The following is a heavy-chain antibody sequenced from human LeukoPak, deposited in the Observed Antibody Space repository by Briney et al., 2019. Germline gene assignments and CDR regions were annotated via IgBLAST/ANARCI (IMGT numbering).Heavy chain of an antibody. V-gene: IGHV4-30-2*01. CDR2: IYHSGST. D-gene: IGHD2-15*01. J-gene: IGHJ3*02. Sequence: PSQTLSLTCAVSGGSISSGGYSWSWIRQPPGKGLEWIGYIYHSGSTYYNPSLKSRVTISVDRSKNQFSLKLSSVTAADTAVYYCASCCSGGSCYPNDAFDIWGQGTMVTVSS. CDR3: ASCCSGGSCYPNDAFDI. CDR1: GGSISSGGYS.